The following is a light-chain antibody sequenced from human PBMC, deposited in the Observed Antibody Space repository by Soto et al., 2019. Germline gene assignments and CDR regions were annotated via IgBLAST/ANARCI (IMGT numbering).Light chain of an antibody. CDR1: SSDVGGYDY. V-gene: IGLV2-14*03. J-gene: IGLJ2*01. Sequence: QSVLTQPASVSGSPGQSITISCTGTSSDVGGYDYVSWYQQHPGKAPKLMIYDVTNRPSGISSRFSGSKSANTASLTISGLQAEDEADYVCSSYSSSTTLVVFGGGTKLTVL. CDR3: SSYSSSTTLVV. CDR2: DVT.